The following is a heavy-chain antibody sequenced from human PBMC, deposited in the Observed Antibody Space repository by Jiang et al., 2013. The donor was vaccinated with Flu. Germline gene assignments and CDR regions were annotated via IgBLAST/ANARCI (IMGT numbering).Heavy chain of an antibody. D-gene: IGHD5-18*01. CDR1: GFTFSDYY. V-gene: IGHV3-11*06. J-gene: IGHJ4*02. Sequence: SLRLSCAASGFTFSDYYMSWIRQAPGKGLEWVSYISSSSSYTNYADSVKGRFTISRDNAKNSLYLQMNSLRAEDTAVYYCARVGYSYGMPPDYWGQGTLVTVSS. CDR3: ARVGYSYGMPPDY. CDR2: ISSSSSYT.